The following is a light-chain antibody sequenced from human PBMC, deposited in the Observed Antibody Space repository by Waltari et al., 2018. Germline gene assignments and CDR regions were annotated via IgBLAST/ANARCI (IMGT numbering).Light chain of an antibody. Sequence: IVMTQSPATLSLSPGDRATLPCRASQSVSNNFAWYQQKPGQAPRLLIYGASTGATGIPARFSGSGSGTEFTLTISSLQSEDVAVYYCQQYDRWPVTFGQGTRLEIK. J-gene: IGKJ5*01. CDR3: QQYDRWPVT. CDR2: GAS. CDR1: QSVSNN. V-gene: IGKV3-15*01.